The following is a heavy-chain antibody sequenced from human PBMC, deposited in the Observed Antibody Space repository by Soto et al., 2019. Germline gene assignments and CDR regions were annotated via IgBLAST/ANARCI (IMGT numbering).Heavy chain of an antibody. D-gene: IGHD7-27*01. CDR2: ISSSSSTL. CDR1: GFTFSSYS. Sequence: EVQLVESGGGLVQPGGSLRLSCAASGFTFSSYSMNWVRQAPGKGLEWVSYISSSSSTLYYADSVKGRFTISRDNANNSLDLQMNSLRAEDTDVYYCARDWNLGLRNYYYYMDVWGKGTTVTVAS. V-gene: IGHV3-48*01. CDR3: ARDWNLGLRNYYYYMDV. J-gene: IGHJ6*03.